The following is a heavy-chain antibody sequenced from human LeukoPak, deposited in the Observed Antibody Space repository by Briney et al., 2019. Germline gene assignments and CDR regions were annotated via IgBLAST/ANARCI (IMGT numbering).Heavy chain of an antibody. V-gene: IGHV3-74*01. CDR3: ARAREWLSDAFDI. CDR2: INSDESST. Sequence: GGSLRLSCAASGFTFSSYWMHWVRQPPGKGLVWVSRINSDESSTNYADSVKGRFTISRDNAKNTLYLQMNSLRAEDTAVYYCARAREWLSDAFDIWGQGTMVTVSS. CDR1: GFTFSSYW. D-gene: IGHD3-3*01. J-gene: IGHJ3*02.